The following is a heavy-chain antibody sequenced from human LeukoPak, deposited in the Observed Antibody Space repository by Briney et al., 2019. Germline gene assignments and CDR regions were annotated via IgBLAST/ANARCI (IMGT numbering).Heavy chain of an antibody. CDR3: ARDLLRDIVVVPATRGYYFDY. CDR2: ISSSSSYI. Sequence: PGGSLRLSCAASGFTFSSYSMNWVRQAPGKGLEWVSSISSSSSYIYYADSVKGRFTISRDNAKNSLYLQMNSLRAEDTAVYYCARDLLRDIVVVPATRGYYFDYWGQGTLVTVSS. CDR1: GFTFSSYS. D-gene: IGHD2-2*01. J-gene: IGHJ4*02. V-gene: IGHV3-21*01.